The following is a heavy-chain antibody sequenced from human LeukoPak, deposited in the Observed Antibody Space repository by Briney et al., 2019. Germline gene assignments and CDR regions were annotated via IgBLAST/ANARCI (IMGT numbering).Heavy chain of an antibody. D-gene: IGHD3-9*01. Sequence: GGSLRLSCAASGFTFSSYGMSWVRQAPGKGLEWVSAISGSGGSTYYADSVKGRFTISRDNAKNSLYLQMNSLRAEDTAVYYCARFLKTGYWAQYYYFDLWGRGTLVTVSS. CDR1: GFTFSSYG. J-gene: IGHJ2*01. CDR2: ISGSGGST. V-gene: IGHV3-23*01. CDR3: ARFLKTGYWAQYYYFDL.